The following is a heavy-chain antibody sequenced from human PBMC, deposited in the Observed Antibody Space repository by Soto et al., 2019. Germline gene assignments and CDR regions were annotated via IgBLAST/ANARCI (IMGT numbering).Heavy chain of an antibody. J-gene: IGHJ5*02. D-gene: IGHD6-13*01. CDR1: GFTVSSNY. CDR2: IYSGGST. V-gene: IGHV3-53*01. CDR3: AKQGYSSSWYYVTEAGSWFNP. Sequence: GGSLRLSCAASGFTVSSNYMSWVRQAPGKGLEWVSVIYSGGSTYYADSVKGRFTISRHNSKNTLYLQMNSLRAEDTAVYYCAKQGYSSSWYYVTEAGSWFNPWGQGTLVTVSS.